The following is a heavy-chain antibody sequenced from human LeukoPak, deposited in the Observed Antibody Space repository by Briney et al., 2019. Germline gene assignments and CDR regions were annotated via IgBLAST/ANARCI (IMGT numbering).Heavy chain of an antibody. D-gene: IGHD1-26*01. CDR1: GGSISSGGYY. V-gene: IGHV4-31*03. Sequence: PSETLSLTCTVSGGSISSGGYYWSWIRQHPGKGLEWIGYIYYSGSTYYNPSLKSRVTISVDTSKNQFSLKLSSVTAADTAVYYCARQRGSYYGTPFYYFDYWGQGTLVTVSS. J-gene: IGHJ4*02. CDR3: ARQRGSYYGTPFYYFDY. CDR2: IYYSGST.